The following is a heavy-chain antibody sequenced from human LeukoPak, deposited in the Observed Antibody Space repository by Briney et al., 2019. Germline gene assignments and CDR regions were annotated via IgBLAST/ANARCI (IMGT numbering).Heavy chain of an antibody. CDR2: ISGSGGST. CDR1: GFTFSSYA. V-gene: IGHV3-23*01. J-gene: IGHJ3*02. D-gene: IGHD3-16*01. Sequence: PGGSLRLSCAASGFTFSSYAMSWVRQAPGKGLEWVSAISGSGGSTYYADSVKGRFTISRDNSKNTLYLQMNSLRAEDTAVYYCAIDPRDYDYIWRDAFDIRGQGTMVTVSS. CDR3: AIDPRDYDYIWRDAFDI.